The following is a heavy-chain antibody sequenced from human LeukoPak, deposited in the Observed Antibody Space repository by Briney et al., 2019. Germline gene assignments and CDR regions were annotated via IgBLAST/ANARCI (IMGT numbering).Heavy chain of an antibody. D-gene: IGHD3-9*01. Sequence: GGSLRLSCAASGFTFSTCSMSWVRQAPGKGLEWVSGIGGSGGRTYFAASVKGRFSISRDNSKNTVYLQMNSLRAEDTAVYYCASQYYDILTGYYYFDYWGQGTLVTVSS. CDR2: IGGSGGRT. V-gene: IGHV3-23*01. CDR3: ASQYYDILTGYYYFDY. J-gene: IGHJ4*02. CDR1: GFTFSTCS.